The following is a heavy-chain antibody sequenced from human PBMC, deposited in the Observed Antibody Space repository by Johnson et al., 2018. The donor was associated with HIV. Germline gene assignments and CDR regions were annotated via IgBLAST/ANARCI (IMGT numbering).Heavy chain of an antibody. Sequence: QVQLVESGGGLVKPGGSLRLSCAASGFTFINAWMTWVRQAPGKGLEWVSYISSSGSTMYYADSVKGRFTISRDNAKNSLYLQMNSLRAEDTAVYYCARNGLIPAAKGVAFDIWGHGTTVTVSS. CDR2: ISSSGSTM. CDR1: GFTFINAW. D-gene: IGHD2-2*01. V-gene: IGHV3-11*01. CDR3: ARNGLIPAAKGVAFDI. J-gene: IGHJ3*02.